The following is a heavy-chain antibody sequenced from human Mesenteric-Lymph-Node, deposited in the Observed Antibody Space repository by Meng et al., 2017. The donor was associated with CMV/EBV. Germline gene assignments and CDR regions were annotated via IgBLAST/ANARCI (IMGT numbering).Heavy chain of an antibody. J-gene: IGHJ4*02. Sequence: SVCSISSLSYYWGWIRQPPGKGLEWIWIIYYSGRPSYNPSLQSRVTISVDTSKTQFSLKLSSVTAADTAVYYCARHWAAAAPYFDYWGQGPLVTVSS. D-gene: IGHD6-13*01. CDR3: ARHWAAAAPYFDY. CDR1: VCSISSLSYY. CDR2: IYYSGRP. V-gene: IGHV4-39*01.